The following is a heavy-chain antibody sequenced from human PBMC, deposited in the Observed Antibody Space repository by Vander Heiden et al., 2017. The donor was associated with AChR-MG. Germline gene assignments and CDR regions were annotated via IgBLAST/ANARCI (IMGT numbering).Heavy chain of an antibody. CDR3: AKEEVTVTTPYYYYYMDV. CDR1: GFTFSSYA. J-gene: IGHJ6*03. CDR2: ISGSGGST. V-gene: IGHV3-23*01. Sequence: EVQLLESGGGLVQPGGSLRLSCAASGFTFSSYAMSWVRQAPGKGLEWVSAISGSGGSTYYADSVKGRFTISRDNSKNTLYLQMNSLRAEDTAVYYCAKEEVTVTTPYYYYYMDVWGKGTTVTVSS. D-gene: IGHD4-17*01.